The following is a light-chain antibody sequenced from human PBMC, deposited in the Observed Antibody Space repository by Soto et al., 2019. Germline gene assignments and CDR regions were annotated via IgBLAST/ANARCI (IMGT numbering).Light chain of an antibody. J-gene: IGKJ5*01. V-gene: IGKV1-33*01. CDR1: PDIDMC. CDR3: QQYLNLPLS. Sequence: DIQMTQSPSSLSASVGDRVTITFQASPDIDMCLNWFQKKPGKAPKLLIYDASNLETGVPSRFSGSGSGTDFTFTISSLQPEDIATYYCQQYLNLPLSFGQGTRLEI. CDR2: DAS.